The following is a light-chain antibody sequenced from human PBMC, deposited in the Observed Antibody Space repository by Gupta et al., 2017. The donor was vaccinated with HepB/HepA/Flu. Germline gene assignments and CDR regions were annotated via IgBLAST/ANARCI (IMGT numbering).Light chain of an antibody. CDR3: QVWDSSSDLVV. J-gene: IGLJ2*01. CDR2: DDS. CDR1: QIGGKS. Sequence: SFALTQPPSVSVAPGAAATSAGGGNQIGGKSVHWYQQKPGQAPVLVVYDDSNRPSGIPERFFGSNSGNTATLTISRVEDGDEADYYCQVWDSSSDLVVFGGGTKLTVL. V-gene: IGLV3-21*02.